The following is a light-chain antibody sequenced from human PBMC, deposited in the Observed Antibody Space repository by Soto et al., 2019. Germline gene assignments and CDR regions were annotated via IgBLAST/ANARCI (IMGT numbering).Light chain of an antibody. CDR2: DAS. J-gene: IGKJ3*01. Sequence: VVLTQSPATLSLSPGERATLSCRASLSVSSYLAWYQQKPGQAPRLLIYDASYMATGSPARFSGSGSGTDFNLTITSLEPEDVAVDDCEHYDSSPPQTYGLGTKVDIK. CDR1: LSVSSY. V-gene: IGKV3-11*01. CDR3: EHYDSSPPQT.